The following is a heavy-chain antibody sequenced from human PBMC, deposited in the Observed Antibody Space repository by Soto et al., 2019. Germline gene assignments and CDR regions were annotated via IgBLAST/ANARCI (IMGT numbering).Heavy chain of an antibody. CDR2: ISPYSGNT. J-gene: IGHJ6*02. Sequence: QVQLVQSGDEVRKPGSSVKVSCKASGYIFVNYGIAWVRQAPGQGLEWMGWISPYSGNTHYARKVQGRLTMTTDTSTGTAYMDLGSLTSDDTAVYYWAMVDNYVTPTPQDVWGQGTTVTVSS. V-gene: IGHV1-18*01. D-gene: IGHD3-16*01. CDR1: GYIFVNYG. CDR3: AMVDNYVTPTPQDV.